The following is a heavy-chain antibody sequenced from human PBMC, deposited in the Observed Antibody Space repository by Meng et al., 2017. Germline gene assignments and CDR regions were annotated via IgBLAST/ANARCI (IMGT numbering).Heavy chain of an antibody. V-gene: IGHV4-34*01. J-gene: IGHJ4*02. CDR2: ITHTGST. D-gene: IGHD3-22*01. Sequence: QVQLQQLGAGLLKPSETLSPTCDVSGASFSGYYWAWIRQPPGKGLEWIGEITHTGSTNYTPSLKSRVSISVDTSKNQLSLKLHSVTAADTAVYYCAGEIKYDSSGYYYWGQGTLVTVSS. CDR3: AGEIKYDSSGYYY. CDR1: GASFSGYY.